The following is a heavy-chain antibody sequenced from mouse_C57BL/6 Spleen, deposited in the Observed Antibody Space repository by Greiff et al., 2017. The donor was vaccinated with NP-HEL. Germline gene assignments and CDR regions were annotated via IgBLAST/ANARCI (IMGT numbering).Heavy chain of an antibody. J-gene: IGHJ2*01. CDR2: IYPVTGGT. CDR3: TRDLGGEKVCDD. CDR1: GYTFPDYD. V-gene: IGHV1-15*01. D-gene: IGHD1-1*02. Sequence: VQLQQSGAELVRPGASVTLSCKASGYTFPDYDMPWVPQTPVPGLDWIGAIYPVTGGTAYNQKFKGKAILTADKSSSTTYMELRSLTSEDSAVYYCTRDLGGEKVCDDWGQGTTLTVSS.